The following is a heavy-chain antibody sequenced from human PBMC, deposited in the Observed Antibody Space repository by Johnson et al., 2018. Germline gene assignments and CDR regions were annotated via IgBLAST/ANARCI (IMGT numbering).Heavy chain of an antibody. CDR1: GFTFNNYG. Sequence: QLVQSGGGVVQPGRSLRLSCAASGFTFNNYGLHWVRQAPGKGLEWVAVIAYDGSNKYYADSVKGRFTISRDNSKNTLYLQMNSLRPEDTAVYYCARNYYYMDVWGKGTTVTVSS. J-gene: IGHJ6*03. CDR3: ARNYYYMDV. CDR2: IAYDGSNK. V-gene: IGHV3-30*03.